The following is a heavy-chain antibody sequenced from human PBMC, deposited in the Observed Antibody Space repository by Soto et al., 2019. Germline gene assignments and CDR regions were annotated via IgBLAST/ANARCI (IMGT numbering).Heavy chain of an antibody. CDR2: IKQDGSEK. V-gene: IGHV3-7*01. CDR3: ARIASTGRGWDV. Sequence: EVQLVESGGGLVQPGGSLRLSCADSGFTFSSYWMSWVRQAPVKGLEWVGNIKQDGSEKNYVDSVKGRFTISRDNAKNSLYLQMYSLRAEVTAVYYCARIASTGRGWDVWGQGTTVVVSS. CDR1: GFTFSSYW. J-gene: IGHJ6*02. D-gene: IGHD6-13*01.